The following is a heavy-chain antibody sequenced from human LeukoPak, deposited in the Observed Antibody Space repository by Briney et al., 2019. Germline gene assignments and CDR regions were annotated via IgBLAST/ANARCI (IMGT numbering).Heavy chain of an antibody. V-gene: IGHV6-1*01. Sequence: SQTLSLTCAISGDSVSSNSAAWNWIRQSPSRGLEWLGRAYYRSKWYNDYAVSVKSRITINPDTSKNQFSLQLNSVTPEDTAVYYCARGIRFLEWLSLTRRRPNSFDPWGQGTLVTVSS. D-gene: IGHD3-3*01. CDR2: AYYRSKWYN. J-gene: IGHJ5*02. CDR3: ARGIRFLEWLSLTRRRPNSFDP. CDR1: GDSVSSNSAA.